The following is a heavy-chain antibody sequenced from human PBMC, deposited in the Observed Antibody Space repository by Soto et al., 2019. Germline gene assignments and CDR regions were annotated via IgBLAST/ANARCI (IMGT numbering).Heavy chain of an antibody. CDR1: GFTFSSYA. CDR3: ATKSILTGYYDC. V-gene: IGHV3-23*01. Sequence: GGSLRLSCAASGFTFSSYAMSWVRQAPGKGLEWVSAISGSGGSTYYADSVKGRFTISRDNSKNTLYLQMNSLRAEDTAVYYCATKSILTGYYDCWGQGTLVTVSS. J-gene: IGHJ4*02. CDR2: ISGSGGST. D-gene: IGHD3-9*01.